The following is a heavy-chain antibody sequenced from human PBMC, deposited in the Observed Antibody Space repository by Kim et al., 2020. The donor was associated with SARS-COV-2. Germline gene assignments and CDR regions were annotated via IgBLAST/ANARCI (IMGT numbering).Heavy chain of an antibody. V-gene: IGHV4-4*08. Sequence: KYHPPLKSRFTISVATSKNQFPLKLSSVTAADTAVYYCASRLSGSYYFDYWGQGTLVTVSS. D-gene: IGHD1-26*01. CDR3: ASRLSGSYYFDY. J-gene: IGHJ4*02.